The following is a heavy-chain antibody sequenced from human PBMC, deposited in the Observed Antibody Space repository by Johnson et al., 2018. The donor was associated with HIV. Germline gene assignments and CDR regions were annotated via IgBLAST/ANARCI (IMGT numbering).Heavy chain of an antibody. V-gene: IGHV3-30*18. D-gene: IGHD1-26*01. J-gene: IGHJ3*02. CDR3: AKNNQVWGLLPVDAFDI. CDR1: QFTFNRYG. Sequence: QVQLVESGGGVVQPGRSLRLSCAASQFTFNRYGMQWVRQAPGKGLEWVADISYDGDNEYYADSVKGRFTISRDNSKNTLYLQVNSLRPEDTAVYYCAKNNQVWGLLPVDAFDIWGQGTTVTVSS. CDR2: ISYDGDNE.